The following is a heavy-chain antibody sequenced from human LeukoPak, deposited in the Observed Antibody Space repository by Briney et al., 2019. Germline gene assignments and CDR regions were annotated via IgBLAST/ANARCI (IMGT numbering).Heavy chain of an antibody. CDR2: ISGSGGST. CDR1: GFTFSSYA. CDR3: AKDVRPAQNYFDY. V-gene: IGHV3-23*01. Sequence: GGSLRLSCAASGFTFSSYAMSWVRQAPGKGLEWVSAISGSGGSTYYADSVKGRFTISRNNSKNTLYLQMNSLRAEDTAVYYCAKDVRPAQNYFDYWGQGTLVTVSS. J-gene: IGHJ4*02.